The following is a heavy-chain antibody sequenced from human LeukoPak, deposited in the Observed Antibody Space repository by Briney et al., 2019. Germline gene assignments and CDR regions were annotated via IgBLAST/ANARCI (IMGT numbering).Heavy chain of an antibody. CDR2: ISAYNGNT. Sequence: ASVKVSCKASGYTFTSYGISWVRQAPGQGLERMGWISAYNGNTTYAQKFQGRVTMTRDTSISTAYMELSRLRFDDTAVYYCATNKEGKSLDYWGQGTLVTVSS. CDR1: GYTFTSYG. V-gene: IGHV1-18*01. CDR3: ATNKEGKSLDY. J-gene: IGHJ4*02.